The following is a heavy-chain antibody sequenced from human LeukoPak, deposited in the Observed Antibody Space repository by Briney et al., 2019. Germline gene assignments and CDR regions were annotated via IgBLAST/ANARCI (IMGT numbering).Heavy chain of an antibody. Sequence: GGSLRLSCVVSGFTFSDYLMIWVRQAPGKGLEWVASIKQDGREIYYVDSVKGRFTASRDNTKNTLFLQMNSLRADDTAVYYCAKSTRWSSEYWGQGTLVTVSS. D-gene: IGHD2-15*01. CDR1: GFTFSDYL. CDR2: IKQDGREI. CDR3: AKSTRWSSEY. J-gene: IGHJ4*02. V-gene: IGHV3-7*01.